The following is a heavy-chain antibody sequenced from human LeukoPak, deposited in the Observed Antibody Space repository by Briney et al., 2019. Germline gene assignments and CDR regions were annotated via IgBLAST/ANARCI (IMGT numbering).Heavy chain of an antibody. CDR1: GGSLSGYY. J-gene: IGHJ4*02. V-gene: IGHV4-34*01. Sequence: SETLSLTCAVYGGSLSGYYWSWIRQPPGKGLEWIGEMNHSGSTNYNPSLKSRVTISVDTSKNQFSLKLSSVTAADTAVYYCATRIAAAGTKPYYFDYWGQGTLVTVSS. D-gene: IGHD6-13*01. CDR2: MNHSGST. CDR3: ATRIAAAGTKPYYFDY.